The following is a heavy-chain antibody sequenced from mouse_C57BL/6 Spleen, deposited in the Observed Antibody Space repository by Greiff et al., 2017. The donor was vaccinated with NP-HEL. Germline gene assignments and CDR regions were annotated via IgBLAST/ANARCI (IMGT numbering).Heavy chain of an antibody. J-gene: IGHJ2*01. V-gene: IGHV1-52*01. CDR3: ARDDSRTECFDY. D-gene: IGHD1-1*01. CDR1: GYTFTSYW. CDR2: IDPSDSDT. Sequence: VQLQQPGAELVRPGSSVKLSCKASGYTFTSYWMHWVKQRPIQGLEWIGNIDPSDSDTHYNQKFKDKATLTVDKSSCTAYMRHSSRTSEDSAVYYCARDDSRTECFDYWGQGTTLTVSS.